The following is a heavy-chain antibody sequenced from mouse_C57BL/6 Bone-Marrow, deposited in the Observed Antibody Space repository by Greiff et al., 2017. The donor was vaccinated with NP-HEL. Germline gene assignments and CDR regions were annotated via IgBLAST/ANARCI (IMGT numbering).Heavy chain of an antibody. CDR2: IYPGSGST. CDR1: GYTFTSYW. CDR3: ARVDYGCSFLFDY. D-gene: IGHD1-1*01. Sequence: QVQLQQPGAELVKPGASVKMSCKASGYTFTSYWITWVKQRPGQGLEWIGDIYPGSGSTNYNEKFKSKATLTVDTSSSTAYMQLSSLTSEDSAVYYCARVDYGCSFLFDYWGQGTTLTVSA. J-gene: IGHJ2*01. V-gene: IGHV1-55*01.